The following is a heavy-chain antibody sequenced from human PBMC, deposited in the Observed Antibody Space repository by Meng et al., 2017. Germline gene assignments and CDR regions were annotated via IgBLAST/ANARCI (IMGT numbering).Heavy chain of an antibody. V-gene: IGHV3-15*01. Sequence: LELVESGGGVRQPGRSPGLSCAVSGLYCSHDGMRSVRQAPGKGLEWVGRIKSNTDGGTAEYAAPVTGRFTISRDDSKSTLYLQMSGLRIDDTGVYYCTWDDKAVSDYWGQGTLVTVSS. CDR2: IKSNTDGGTA. J-gene: IGHJ4*02. CDR3: TWDDKAVSDY. D-gene: IGHD3-9*01. CDR1: GLYCSHDG.